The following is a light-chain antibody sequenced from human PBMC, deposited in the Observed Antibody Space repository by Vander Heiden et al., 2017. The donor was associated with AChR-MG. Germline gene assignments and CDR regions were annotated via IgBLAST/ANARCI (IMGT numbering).Light chain of an antibody. J-gene: IGKJ1*01. CDR1: QSVSSSY. V-gene: IGKV3-20*01. CDR3: QQYGSSPSGT. Sequence: EIVLTQSPGTLSLSLGERATLSCRASQSVSSSYLAWYQQKPGQAPRLLIYGASSRATGIPDRFSGSGSGTDFTLTISRLEPEDFAVYYCQQYGSSPSGTFGQRTKVEIK. CDR2: GAS.